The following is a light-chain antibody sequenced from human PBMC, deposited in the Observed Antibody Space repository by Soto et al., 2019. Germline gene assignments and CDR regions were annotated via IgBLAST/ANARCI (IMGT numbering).Light chain of an antibody. J-gene: IGKJ1*01. CDR2: GAS. Sequence: EIGFTQSPATLSLSPGERATLSCRASQTVSSILAWYQQRPGQAPRLLIYGASTRATGIPARFSGSGSGTEFTLTISSLQSEDFAVYYCQQSNNWPGTFARGTKVDIK. CDR1: QTVSSI. V-gene: IGKV3D-15*01. CDR3: QQSNNWPGT.